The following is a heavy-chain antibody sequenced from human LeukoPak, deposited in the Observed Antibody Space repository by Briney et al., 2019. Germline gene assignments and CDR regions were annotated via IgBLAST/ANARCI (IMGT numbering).Heavy chain of an antibody. D-gene: IGHD3-10*01. V-gene: IGHV3-48*03. CDR1: GFTLSSYE. CDR2: ISSSGSTI. J-gene: IGHJ6*04. Sequence: PGGSLRPSCAASGFTLSSYEMNWVRQAPGNGLGWVSYISSSGSTIYYAESVKGRFNIARDNAKNSLYLQMNSLRAEDTAVYYCAILMVRGAYGMDVWGKGTTVTVSS. CDR3: AILMVRGAYGMDV.